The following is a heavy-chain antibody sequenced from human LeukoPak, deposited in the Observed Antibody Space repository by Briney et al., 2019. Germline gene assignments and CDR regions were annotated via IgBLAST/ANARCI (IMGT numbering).Heavy chain of an antibody. CDR3: GRGFAWLDN. Sequence: GGSLRLSCAASGFTFNTYWMSWVRQAPGKGLKWVASVNEDGSEKYLVDSVKGRFTISRDNAKNSLFLQLHSLSAEDTAVYYCGRGFAWLDNWGQGTQVTVFS. J-gene: IGHJ5*02. CDR1: GFTFNTYW. V-gene: IGHV3-7*05. CDR2: VNEDGSEK. D-gene: IGHD3-16*01.